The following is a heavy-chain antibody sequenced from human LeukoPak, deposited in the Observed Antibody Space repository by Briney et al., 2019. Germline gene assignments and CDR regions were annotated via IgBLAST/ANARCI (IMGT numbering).Heavy chain of an antibody. CDR3: AKDWFSSNWPYYFDY. J-gene: IGHJ4*02. CDR1: GGTFSNYA. D-gene: IGHD6-13*01. V-gene: IGHV1-69*13. Sequence: SVKVSCKASGGTFSNYAISWVRQAPGQGLEWMGGIIPIFDTADYAQKFQGRLTITADESTSTAYMELSSLRAEDTAVYYCAKDWFSSNWPYYFDYWGQGTLVTVSS. CDR2: IIPIFDTA.